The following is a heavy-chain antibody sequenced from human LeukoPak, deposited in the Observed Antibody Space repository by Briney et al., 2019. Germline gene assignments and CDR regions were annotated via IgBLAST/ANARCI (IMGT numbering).Heavy chain of an antibody. CDR1: GFTFSSYA. D-gene: IGHD3-10*01. J-gene: IGHJ6*02. CDR3: AKPISMVRGVISDYYGMDV. CDR2: ISGSGGST. V-gene: IGHV3-23*01. Sequence: PGGSLRLSCAASGFTFSSYAMSWVRQAPGKGLEWVSAISGSGGSTYYADSVKGRFTISRDNSKNTLYLQMNSLRAEDTAVYYCAKPISMVRGVISDYYGMDVWGQGTTVTVSS.